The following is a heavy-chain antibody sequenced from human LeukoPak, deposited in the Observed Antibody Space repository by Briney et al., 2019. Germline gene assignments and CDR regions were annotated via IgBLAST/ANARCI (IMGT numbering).Heavy chain of an antibody. CDR1: GFTFSTYG. CDR2: IRSDGSDK. CDR3: AKFEGGLLWFGELGTFDT. D-gene: IGHD3-10*01. J-gene: IGHJ3*02. V-gene: IGHV3-30*02. Sequence: GGSLRLSCAASGFTFSTYGMHWVRQAPGKGLEWVAFIRSDGSDKYYADSVKGRFTISRDNSKNTLYLQMNSLRAEDTAVYYCAKFEGGLLWFGELGTFDTWGQGTMVIVSS.